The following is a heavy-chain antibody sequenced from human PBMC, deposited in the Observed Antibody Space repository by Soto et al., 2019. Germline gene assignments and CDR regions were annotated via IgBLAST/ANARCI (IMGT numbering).Heavy chain of an antibody. Sequence: TSETLSLTCTVSGGSVSSGSYYWSWIRQPPGKGLEWIGYIYYSGSTNYNPSLKSRVTISVDTSKNQFSLKLSSVTAADTAVYYCARAGVPGYSSGWYLNWFDPWGQGTLVTVSS. CDR2: IYYSGST. D-gene: IGHD6-19*01. CDR1: GGSVSSGSYY. J-gene: IGHJ5*02. V-gene: IGHV4-61*01. CDR3: ARAGVPGYSSGWYLNWFDP.